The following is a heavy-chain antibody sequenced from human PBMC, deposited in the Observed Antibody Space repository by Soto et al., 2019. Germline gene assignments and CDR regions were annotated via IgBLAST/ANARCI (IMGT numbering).Heavy chain of an antibody. V-gene: IGHV2-26*01. J-gene: IGHJ5*02. CDR1: GLSITDSEMG. CDR2: IDSSGEK. Sequence: QVTLKESGPVLVKPTETLTLRCTVSGLSITDSEMGVSWIRQPPGQPLEWLAHIDSSGEKSYRTFLKSRLAISKDTSKSHIVLTMMNIDPADTATYYCARRHLAVAVSPWFDPWGQGIPVTVSS. D-gene: IGHD6-19*01. CDR3: ARRHLAVAVSPWFDP.